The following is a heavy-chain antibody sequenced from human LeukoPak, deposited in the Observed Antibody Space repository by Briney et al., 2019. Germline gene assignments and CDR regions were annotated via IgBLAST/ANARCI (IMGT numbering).Heavy chain of an antibody. CDR2: IYPGDSDT. Sequence: GESLKISCKGSGYSFTSYWIGWVRQMPGKGLEWMGIIYPGDSDTRYSPSFQGQVTISADKSISTAYLQWSSLKASDTAMYDCARPNRYCSSTSCSSNAFDIWGQGTMVTVSS. V-gene: IGHV5-51*01. D-gene: IGHD2-2*01. CDR3: ARPNRYCSSTSCSSNAFDI. CDR1: GYSFTSYW. J-gene: IGHJ3*02.